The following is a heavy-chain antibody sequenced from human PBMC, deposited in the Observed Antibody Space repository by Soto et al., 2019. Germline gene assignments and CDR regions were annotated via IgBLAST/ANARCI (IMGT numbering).Heavy chain of an antibody. Sequence: SETLSLTCAVSGGSISSYYCSWIRQPPGKGLELIGYVFYSGSTSYSPSLKSRVTISLDTSKNRFSLKLSSVTAADTAVYYCARGRGSSSWYRTFDYWGQGTLVTVSS. CDR3: ARGRGSSSWYRTFDY. D-gene: IGHD6-13*01. V-gene: IGHV4-59*12. J-gene: IGHJ4*02. CDR1: GGSISSYY. CDR2: VFYSGST.